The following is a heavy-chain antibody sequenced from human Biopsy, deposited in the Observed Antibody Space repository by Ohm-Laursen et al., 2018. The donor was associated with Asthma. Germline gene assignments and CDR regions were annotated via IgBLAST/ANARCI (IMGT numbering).Heavy chain of an antibody. CDR1: GGTFNTYV. J-gene: IGHJ4*02. V-gene: IGHV1-69*13. CDR2: INSVFGTT. D-gene: IGHD2-2*01. Sequence: SVKVSCKSLGGTFNTYVIGWVRKAPGQGIEWMGGINSVFGTTTYPQKFQDRVTITVDDSTSTVYMELSSLRSEDTAVYYCARKAGSCISRTCYSLDFWGQGTLVTVSS. CDR3: ARKAGSCISRTCYSLDF.